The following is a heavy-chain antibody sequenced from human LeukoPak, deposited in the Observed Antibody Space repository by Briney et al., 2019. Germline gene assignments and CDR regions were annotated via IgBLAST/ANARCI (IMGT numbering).Heavy chain of an antibody. J-gene: IGHJ6*02. CDR1: GGSFSGYY. V-gene: IGHV4-34*01. CDR3: AREVGYSSSWSLGYYYYGMDV. Sequence: SETLSLTCAVYGGSFSGYYWSWIRQPPGKGLEWIGEINHSGSTNYNPSLKSRVTISVDTSKNQFSLKLSSVTAADTAVYYCAREVGYSSSWSLGYYYYGMDVWGQGTTVTVSS. D-gene: IGHD6-13*01. CDR2: INHSGST.